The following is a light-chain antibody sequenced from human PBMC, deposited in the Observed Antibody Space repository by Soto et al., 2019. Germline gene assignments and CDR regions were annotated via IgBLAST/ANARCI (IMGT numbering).Light chain of an antibody. Sequence: DIQMIQSPSSVSASVGDSVSFACQSSQTVKNNVNWYQHKRGKAPKLLISGSSNLQNGVPPRFSGSGTGTDFTLTINSLQPEDAATYYCQQTYRHPRTFGQGTSVDIK. J-gene: IGKJ1*01. CDR3: QQTYRHPRT. V-gene: IGKV1-39*01. CDR2: GSS. CDR1: QTVKNN.